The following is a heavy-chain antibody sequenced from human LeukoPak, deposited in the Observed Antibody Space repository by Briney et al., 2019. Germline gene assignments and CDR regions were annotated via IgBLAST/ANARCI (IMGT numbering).Heavy chain of an antibody. D-gene: IGHD2/OR15-2a*01. J-gene: IGHJ4*02. CDR2: ISSSGTTT. Sequence: GGSLRLSCAASGFIFSSYNMNWVRQSPGKGLDWVSYISSSGTTTLYADSVKGRFTISRDNAKNSLYLQMNSLRAEDTAVYYCARDGTTNFLTHWGQGTLVTVSS. CDR3: ARDGTTNFLTH. CDR1: GFIFSSYN. V-gene: IGHV3-48*04.